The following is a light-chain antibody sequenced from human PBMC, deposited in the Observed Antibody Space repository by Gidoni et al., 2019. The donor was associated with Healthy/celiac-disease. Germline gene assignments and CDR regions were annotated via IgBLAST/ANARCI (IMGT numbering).Light chain of an antibody. CDR1: QSISSW. V-gene: IGKV1-5*01. Sequence: DIQMTQSPSTLSASVGDRVTITCRASQSISSWLAWYQQKPGKAPKVLIYDASTLESGVPSRFSGSGSGTEFTLTISSLHPDDFATYYCQQYNSYIYTFGQGTKLEIK. CDR3: QQYNSYIYT. CDR2: DAS. J-gene: IGKJ2*01.